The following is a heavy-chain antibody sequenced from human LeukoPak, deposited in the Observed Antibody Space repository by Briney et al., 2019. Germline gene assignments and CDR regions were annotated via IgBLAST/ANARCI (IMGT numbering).Heavy chain of an antibody. CDR3: AKESRLGYCCGGSCPNWFDP. V-gene: IGHV3-23*01. CDR1: GFTFSSYA. J-gene: IGHJ5*02. Sequence: GGSLRLSCAASGFTFSSYAMSWVRQAPGKGLEWVSAISGSGGSTYYADSVKGRFTISRDNSKNTLYLQMNSLRAEDTAVYYCAKESRLGYCCGGSCPNWFDPWGQGTLVTVSS. D-gene: IGHD2-15*01. CDR2: ISGSGGST.